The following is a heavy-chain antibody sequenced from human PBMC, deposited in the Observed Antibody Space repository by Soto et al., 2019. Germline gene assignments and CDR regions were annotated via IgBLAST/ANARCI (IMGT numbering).Heavy chain of an antibody. V-gene: IGHV3-74*01. CDR1: GSTFSSTW. Sequence: EVQLVESGGGLVQPGGSLGLPGEASGSTFSSTWCHWVGQAPGKGLVWVSRINSDGSSTSYADSVKGRFTISRENAKNTLYLQMNSLRAEDTAVYYCVRTSLVVAAATREDYWGQGTLVTVSS. CDR3: VRTSLVVAAATREDY. J-gene: IGHJ4*02. D-gene: IGHD2-15*01. CDR2: INSDGSST.